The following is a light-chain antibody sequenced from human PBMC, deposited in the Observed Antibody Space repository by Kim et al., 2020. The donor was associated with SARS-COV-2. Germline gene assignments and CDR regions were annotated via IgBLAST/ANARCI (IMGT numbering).Light chain of an antibody. J-gene: IGLJ7*01. CDR3: QTWDGTTVV. CDR1: KLGDKY. CDR2: HDD. V-gene: IGLV3-1*01. Sequence: SYELTQPPSVSVSPGQTASIACSGYKLGDKYACWYQQKPGQPPVLVMYHDDERPSGIPERFSASNSGNTATLTITGTQAMDEADYYCQTWDGTTVVFGGDTQLTVL.